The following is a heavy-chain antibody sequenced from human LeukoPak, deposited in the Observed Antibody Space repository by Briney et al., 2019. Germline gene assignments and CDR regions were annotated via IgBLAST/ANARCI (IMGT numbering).Heavy chain of an antibody. CDR3: ARETGSAVGSTDFDY. D-gene: IGHD4-17*01. Sequence: GGSLRLSCAASGFTFSSYAMHWVRQAPGKGLEWVAVISYDGSNKYYADSVKGRFTISRDNSKNTLYLQMNSLRADDTAVYYCARETGSAVGSTDFDYWGQGTLVTVSS. CDR1: GFTFSSYA. V-gene: IGHV3-30-3*01. CDR2: ISYDGSNK. J-gene: IGHJ4*02.